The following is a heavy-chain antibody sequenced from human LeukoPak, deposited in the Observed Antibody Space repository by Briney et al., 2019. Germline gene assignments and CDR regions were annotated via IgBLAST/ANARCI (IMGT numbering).Heavy chain of an antibody. J-gene: IGHJ3*02. D-gene: IGHD6-19*01. CDR1: GFTFSSYW. V-gene: IGHV3-7*03. CDR3: ARDLWDSSGSWVDDAFDI. CDR2: INHNGNVN. Sequence: GGSLRLSCAASGFTFSSYWMNWARQAPGKGLEWVASINHNGNVNYYVDSVKGRFTVSRDNAKNSLYLQMSNLRAEDTAVYYCARDLWDSSGSWVDDAFDIWGQGTMVTVSS.